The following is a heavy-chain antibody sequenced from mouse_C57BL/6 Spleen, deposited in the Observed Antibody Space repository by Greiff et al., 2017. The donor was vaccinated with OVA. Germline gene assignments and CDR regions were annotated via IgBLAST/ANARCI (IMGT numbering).Heavy chain of an antibody. CDR1: GYTFTDYE. CDR3: TRGQGYYAMDY. CDR2: IDPETGGT. V-gene: IGHV1-15*01. Sequence: LVESGAELVRPGASVTLSCKASGYTFTDYEMHWVKQTPVHGLEWIGAIDPETGGTAYNQKFKGKAILTADKSSSTAYMELRSLTSEDSAVYYCTRGQGYYAMDYWGQGTSVTVSS. J-gene: IGHJ4*01.